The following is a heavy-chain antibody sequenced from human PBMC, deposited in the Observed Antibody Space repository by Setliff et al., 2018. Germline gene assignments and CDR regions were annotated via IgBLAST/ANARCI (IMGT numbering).Heavy chain of an antibody. Sequence: ASVKVSCKASGGTFSSYAISWVRQAPGQGLEWMGGIIPIFGTANYAQKFQGRVTITADKSTSTAYMELSSLRSEDTAVYYCARQDSSSWPADYWGQGTLVTVSS. J-gene: IGHJ4*02. V-gene: IGHV1-69*06. D-gene: IGHD6-13*01. CDR1: GGTFSSYA. CDR2: IIPIFGTA. CDR3: ARQDSSSWPADY.